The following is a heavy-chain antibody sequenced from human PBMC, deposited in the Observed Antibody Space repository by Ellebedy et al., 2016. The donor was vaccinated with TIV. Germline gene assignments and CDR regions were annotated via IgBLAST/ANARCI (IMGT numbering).Heavy chain of an antibody. CDR2: ISGSGGST. V-gene: IGHV3-23*01. Sequence: GESLKISXAASGFTFSSYSMSWVRQAPGKGLEWVSAISGSGGSTYYADSVKGRFTVSRDNSKNTLYLQMNNLGDEDTAVYFCAKRPRNSTGNFDYWGQGTLVTVSS. CDR1: GFTFSSYS. D-gene: IGHD1-7*01. J-gene: IGHJ4*02. CDR3: AKRPRNSTGNFDY.